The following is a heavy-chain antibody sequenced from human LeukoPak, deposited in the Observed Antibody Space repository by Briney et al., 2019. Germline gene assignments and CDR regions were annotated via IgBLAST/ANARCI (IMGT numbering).Heavy chain of an antibody. Sequence: SETLSLTCTVSGGSISSYYWSWIRQPPGKGLEWIGYIYYSGSANYNPSLKSRVTISVDTSKNQFSLKLSSVTAADTAVYYCARGTWIQLSGYYYYYMDVWGKGTTVTVSS. V-gene: IGHV4-59*01. CDR1: GGSISSYY. CDR3: ARGTWIQLSGYYYYYMDV. CDR2: IYYSGSA. J-gene: IGHJ6*03. D-gene: IGHD5-18*01.